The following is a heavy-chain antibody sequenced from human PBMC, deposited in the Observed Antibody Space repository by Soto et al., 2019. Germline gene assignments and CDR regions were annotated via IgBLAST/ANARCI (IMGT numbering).Heavy chain of an antibody. CDR1: GGTFNTYT. D-gene: IGHD2-15*01. CDR3: ARIPRYSYPTSDPLDN. Sequence: SVKVSCKASGGTFNTYTFSWVRQAPGQGLEWMGSILPIMGSVNYAHDFRGRLSITADPSTTTAYMELTSLTSHDTAIYYCARIPRYSYPTSDPLDNWGQGTLVTVS. J-gene: IGHJ4*02. CDR2: ILPIMGSV. V-gene: IGHV1-69*08.